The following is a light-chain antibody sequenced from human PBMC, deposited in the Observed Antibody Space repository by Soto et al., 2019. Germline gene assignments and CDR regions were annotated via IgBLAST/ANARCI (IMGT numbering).Light chain of an antibody. J-gene: IGKJ1*01. CDR1: QSISTN. CDR2: AAS. Sequence: DIQMTQLPYSVSASVGDRVTISCRASQSISTNLSWYQKKPGKAPKLLIYAASTLQSGVSSRFSGTGSGTDFTLTISSLHPEYFATYYCQQSYSYFRTYGQGTKVHIK. CDR3: QQSYSYFRT. V-gene: IGKV1-39*01.